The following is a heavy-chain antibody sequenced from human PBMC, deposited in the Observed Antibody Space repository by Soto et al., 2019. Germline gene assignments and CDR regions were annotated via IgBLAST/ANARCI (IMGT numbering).Heavy chain of an antibody. V-gene: IGHV4-39*01. J-gene: IGHJ4*02. CDR1: GGSISSSSYY. Sequence: PSETLSLTCTVSGGSISSSSYYWGWIRQPPGKGLEWIGSIYYSGSTYYNPSLKSRVTISVDTSKNQFSLKLSSVTAADTAVYYCARTWLQSYYFDYWGQGTLVTVSS. CDR2: IYYSGST. CDR3: ARTWLQSYYFDY. D-gene: IGHD5-12*01.